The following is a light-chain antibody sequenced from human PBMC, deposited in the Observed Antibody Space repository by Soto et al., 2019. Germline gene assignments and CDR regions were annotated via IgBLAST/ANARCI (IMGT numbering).Light chain of an antibody. J-gene: IGKJ4*01. CDR2: GAS. V-gene: IGKV3-20*01. CDR3: QQYGDSPLT. CDR1: QSVSSATY. Sequence: EIVLTQSPGTLSLSPGERATLSCRASQSVSSATYLAWYQQKPGQAPRLLIYGASSRAAPIPDRLSGSGSGTDFTRTISRLEPEDFAVYYCQQYGDSPLTFGGGTKVETK.